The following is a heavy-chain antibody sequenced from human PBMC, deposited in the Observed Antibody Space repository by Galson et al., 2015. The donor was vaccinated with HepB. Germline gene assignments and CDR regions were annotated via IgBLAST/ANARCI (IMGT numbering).Heavy chain of an antibody. CDR2: ISYGGSNK. Sequence: SLRLSCAASGFTFSSYGMHWVRQAPGKGLEWVAVISYGGSNKYCADSVKSRFTISRDNSKNTLYLQMNSLRAEVTAVYYCAKDPGTYDFWSGYYTIPRGGQGTLVTVSS. CDR3: AKDPGTYDFWSGYYTIPR. CDR1: GFTFSSYG. J-gene: IGHJ4*02. D-gene: IGHD3-3*01. V-gene: IGHV3-30*18.